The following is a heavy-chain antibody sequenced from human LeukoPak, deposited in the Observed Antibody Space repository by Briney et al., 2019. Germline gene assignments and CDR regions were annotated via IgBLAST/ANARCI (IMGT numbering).Heavy chain of an antibody. Sequence: PSETLSLTCTVSGGSISSGGYYWSWIRQHPGKGLEWIGYIYYSGSTYYNPSLKSRVTISVDTSKNQFSLKLSSVTAADTAVYYCARADIGSHPGGYWGQGTLVTVSS. J-gene: IGHJ4*02. V-gene: IGHV4-30-4*08. D-gene: IGHD2-15*01. CDR3: ARADIGSHPGGY. CDR1: GGSISSGGYY. CDR2: IYYSGST.